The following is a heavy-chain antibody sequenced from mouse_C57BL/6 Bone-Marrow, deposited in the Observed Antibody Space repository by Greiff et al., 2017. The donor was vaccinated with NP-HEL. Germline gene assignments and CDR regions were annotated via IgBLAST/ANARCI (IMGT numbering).Heavy chain of an antibody. CDR3: VYYYGSIYAWFAY. V-gene: IGHV1-55*01. J-gene: IGHJ3*01. CDR2: IYPGSGST. Sequence: QVQLQQPGAELVKPGASVKMSCTASGYTFTSYWITWVKQRPGQGLEWIGDIYPGSGSTNYNEKFKSKATLTVDTSSSTAYMQLSSLTSEDSAVYYCVYYYGSIYAWFAYWGQGTLVTVSA. D-gene: IGHD1-1*01. CDR1: GYTFTSYW.